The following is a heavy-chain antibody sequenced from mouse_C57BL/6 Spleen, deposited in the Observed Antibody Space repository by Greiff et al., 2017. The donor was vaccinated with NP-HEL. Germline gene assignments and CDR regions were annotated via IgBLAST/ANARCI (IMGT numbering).Heavy chain of an antibody. J-gene: IGHJ4*01. V-gene: IGHV1-64*01. CDR1: GYTFTSYW. CDR3: ARLTGTDAMDY. CDR2: IHPTSGST. D-gene: IGHD4-1*01. Sequence: QVQLKQSGAELVKPGASVKLSCKASGYTFTSYWMHWVKQRPGQGLEWIGMIHPTSGSTNYNEKFKSKATLTVDKSSSTAYMQLSSLTSEDSAVYYCARLTGTDAMDYWGQGTSVIVSS.